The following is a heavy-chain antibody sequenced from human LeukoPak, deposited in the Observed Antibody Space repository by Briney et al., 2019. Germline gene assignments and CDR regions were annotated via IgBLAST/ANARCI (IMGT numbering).Heavy chain of an antibody. Sequence: PGGSLRLSCAASGFTFSSYGMHWVRQAPGKGLEWVAVISYDGSNKYYADSVKGRFTISRDNSKNTLYLQMNSLRAEDTAVYYCAKSYGYGPPGWWDYYYYGMDVWGQGTTVTVSS. CDR3: AKSYGYGPPGWWDYYYYGMDV. CDR2: ISYDGSNK. V-gene: IGHV3-30*18. CDR1: GFTFSSYG. D-gene: IGHD5-18*01. J-gene: IGHJ6*02.